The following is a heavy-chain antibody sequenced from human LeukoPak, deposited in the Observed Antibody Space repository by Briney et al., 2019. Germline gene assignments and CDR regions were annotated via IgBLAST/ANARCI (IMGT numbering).Heavy chain of an antibody. CDR3: ARGSYSVSGWYYFDY. V-gene: IGHV4-39*01. Sequence: PSETLSLTCTVSGGSISSSSYYWGWIRQPPGKGLEWIGSIYYSGSTYYNPSLKSRVTISVDTSKNQFSLKLSSVTAADTAVYYCARGSYSVSGWYYFDYWGQGTLVTVSS. J-gene: IGHJ4*02. CDR2: IYYSGST. D-gene: IGHD6-19*01. CDR1: GGSISSSSYY.